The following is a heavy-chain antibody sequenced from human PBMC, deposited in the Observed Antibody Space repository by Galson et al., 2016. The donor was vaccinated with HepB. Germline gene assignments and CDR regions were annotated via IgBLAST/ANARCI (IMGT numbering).Heavy chain of an antibody. Sequence: SLRLSCAASGFTFSSYGMHWVRQAPGKGLEWVAIIWYDGSNKYYADSVKGRFTISRDNSKNTLYLQMNSLRAEDTALYYCAGRADAFNIWGQGTMVTVSS. J-gene: IGHJ3*02. CDR2: IWYDGSNK. CDR1: GFTFSSYG. CDR3: AGRADAFNI. V-gene: IGHV3-33*01.